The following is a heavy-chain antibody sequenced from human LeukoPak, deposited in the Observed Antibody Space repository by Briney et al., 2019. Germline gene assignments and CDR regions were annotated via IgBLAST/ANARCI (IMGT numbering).Heavy chain of an antibody. CDR3: ARGGLSGWYNDLDY. J-gene: IGHJ4*02. D-gene: IGHD6-19*01. CDR1: GFTFSSYA. CDR2: ISGSGGST. Sequence: GGSLRLSCAASGFTFSSYAMSWVRQAPGKGLEWVSAISGSGGSTYYADSVKGRFTISRDNSKNTLYLQMNSLRVEDTAVYYCARGGLSGWYNDLDYWGQGTLVTVSS. V-gene: IGHV3-23*01.